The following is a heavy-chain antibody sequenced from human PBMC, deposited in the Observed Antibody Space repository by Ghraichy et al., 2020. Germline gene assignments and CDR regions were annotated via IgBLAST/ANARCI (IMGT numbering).Heavy chain of an antibody. CDR1: GFTFSSYA. CDR2: ISGSGGST. Sequence: GGSLRLSCAASGFTFSSYAMSWVRQAPGKGLEWVSAISGSGGSTYYADSVKGRFTISRDNSKNTLYLQMNSLRAEDTAVYYCAKSRVVVTAIRYDYWGQGTLVTVSS. D-gene: IGHD2-21*02. V-gene: IGHV3-23*01. J-gene: IGHJ4*02. CDR3: AKSRVVVTAIRYDY.